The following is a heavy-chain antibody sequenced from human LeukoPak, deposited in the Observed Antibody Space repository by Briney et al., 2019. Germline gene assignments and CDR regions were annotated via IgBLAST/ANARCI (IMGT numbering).Heavy chain of an antibody. CDR3: AKVRGTYSSGFFFDY. V-gene: IGHV3-9*01. Sequence: TGGSLRLSCAASGFTFDDYAMHWVRQAPGKGLEWVSGISWNSGSIGYADSAKGRFTISRDNAKNSLYLQMNSLRAEDTAFYYCAKVRGTYSSGFFFDYWGPGALVTVSS. J-gene: IGHJ4*02. CDR1: GFTFDDYA. CDR2: ISWNSGSI. D-gene: IGHD6-19*01.